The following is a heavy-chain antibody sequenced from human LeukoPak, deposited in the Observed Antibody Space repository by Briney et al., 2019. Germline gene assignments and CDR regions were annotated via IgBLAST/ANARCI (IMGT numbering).Heavy chain of an antibody. V-gene: IGHV3-23*01. CDR2: ISTSVDTT. CDR3: AKDVIQYGDYGYDY. J-gene: IGHJ4*02. D-gene: IGHD4-17*01. CDR1: GFTFTSYS. Sequence: PGGSLRLSCAASGFTFTSYSMNWVRQAPGKWLQWVSVISTSVDTTDYAESVKGRFTISRDNSKNTLYLQMNSLRVEDTAVYYCAKDVIQYGDYGYDYWGQGTLVTVSS.